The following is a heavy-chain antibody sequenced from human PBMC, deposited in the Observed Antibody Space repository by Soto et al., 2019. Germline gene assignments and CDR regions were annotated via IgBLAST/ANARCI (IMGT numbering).Heavy chain of an antibody. V-gene: IGHV3-49*03. CDR3: GHDRSGYNYHFDS. D-gene: IGHD3-22*01. J-gene: IGHJ4*02. Sequence: EVPLVESGGGLVQPGRSLRLSCTASGFTFGDYAMTWFRQAPGKGLECVGFIRSKAYGGTTEYAASVKGRFTISRDDSKNIAYLQMNSLKTEDTAVYYCGHDRSGYNYHFDSWGQGTLVTVSS. CDR1: GFTFGDYA. CDR2: IRSKAYGGTT.